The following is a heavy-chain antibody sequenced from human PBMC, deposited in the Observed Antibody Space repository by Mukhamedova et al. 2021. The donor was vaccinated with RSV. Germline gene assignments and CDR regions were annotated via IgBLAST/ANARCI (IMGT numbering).Heavy chain of an antibody. V-gene: IGHV3-23*01. J-gene: IGHJ5*02. CDR2: VSGGGDTT. CDR3: AKGSNWFDA. Sequence: GSAVSGGGDTTYFADSVKGRFTISRDNSKKTLYLQMNSLRDEDRAVYYCAKGSNWFDAWGQGTLVTVSS.